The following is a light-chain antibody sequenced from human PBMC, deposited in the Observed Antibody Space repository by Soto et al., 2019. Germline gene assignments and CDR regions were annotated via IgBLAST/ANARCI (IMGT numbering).Light chain of an antibody. CDR1: SSDIGASKY. CDR2: DVN. CDR3: YSRNSNSDTHYV. V-gene: IGLV2-14*03. Sequence: QSALTQPASVSGSPGQSITISCTGTSSDIGASKYVSWYQQHPGQAPKLMISDVNNRPSGISDRCSGSKSGNTASLTISGLQAEDEGDYYCYSRNSNSDTHYVFGTGTKVTVL. J-gene: IGLJ1*01.